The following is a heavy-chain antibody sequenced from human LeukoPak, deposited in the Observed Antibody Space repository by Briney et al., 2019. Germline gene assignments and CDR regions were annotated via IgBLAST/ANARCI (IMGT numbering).Heavy chain of an antibody. CDR1: GYTFTSYA. D-gene: IGHD3-22*01. CDR2: MNPNSGNT. V-gene: IGHV1-8*02. Sequence: ASVKVSCKASGYTFTSYAMHWVRQAPGQRLEWMGWMNPNSGNTGYAQKFQGRVTMTRNTSLSTAYMELSSLRSEDAAVYYCARGGGSYYYDSSGYYLGYWGQGTLVTVSS. J-gene: IGHJ4*02. CDR3: ARGGGSYYYDSSGYYLGY.